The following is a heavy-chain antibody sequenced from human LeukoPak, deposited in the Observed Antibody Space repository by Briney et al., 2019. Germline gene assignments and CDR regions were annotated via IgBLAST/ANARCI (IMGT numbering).Heavy chain of an antibody. CDR1: GGSNSSSSNY. J-gene: IGHJ5*02. Sequence: PSETLSLTCTVSGGSNSSSSNYWDWIRQPPGTGLEWIGSIYSSGSTYYNPSLKSRVTISVDTSKNQFSLKLNSVTAADTAVYYCAKLSTAARLAWFDPWGQGTLVTVSS. D-gene: IGHD6-6*01. V-gene: IGHV4-39*01. CDR2: IYSSGST. CDR3: AKLSTAARLAWFDP.